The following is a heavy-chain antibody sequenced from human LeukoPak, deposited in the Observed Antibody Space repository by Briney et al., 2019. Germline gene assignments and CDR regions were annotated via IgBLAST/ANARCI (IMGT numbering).Heavy chain of an antibody. Sequence: GGSLRLSCAASGFTFNDFAMHWVRQGPGKGLEWVSSIDSDSGGISYADSVKGRFTISRDDAKNSLNLQMNSLRPEDTAFYYCAKEVSTIALGAVIDVWGQGTLVTVSS. V-gene: IGHV3-9*01. CDR3: AKEVSTIALGAVIDV. D-gene: IGHD2/OR15-2a*01. CDR1: GFTFNDFA. CDR2: IDSDSGGI. J-gene: IGHJ4*02.